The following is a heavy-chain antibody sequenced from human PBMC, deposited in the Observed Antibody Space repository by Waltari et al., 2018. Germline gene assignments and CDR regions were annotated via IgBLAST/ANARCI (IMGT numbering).Heavy chain of an antibody. CDR1: SGSITSPDYY. D-gene: IGHD7-27*01. CDR3: ARHSPGSTWFDP. J-gene: IGHJ5*02. CDR2: IYSRGYI. Sequence: QLQLQESGPGLVKPSETLSLTCSLSSGSITSPDYYWDWIRQSPGKGLEWFGNIYSRGYIHYNPSLGSRVTMSLDSSNNQFSLELRSVTAADTAVYYCARHSPGSTWFDPWGQGTLVTVSS. V-gene: IGHV4-39*01.